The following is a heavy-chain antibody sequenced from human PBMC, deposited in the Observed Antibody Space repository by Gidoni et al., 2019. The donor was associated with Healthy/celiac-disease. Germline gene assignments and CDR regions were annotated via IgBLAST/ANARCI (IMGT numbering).Heavy chain of an antibody. CDR3: ARAHYDFWSGLTYYYYYMDV. CDR1: GFTFSSSG. J-gene: IGHJ6*03. D-gene: IGHD3-3*01. Sequence: QVQLVESGGGVVQPGRSLRLSCAASGFTFSSSGLHWVRQAPGKGLEWVAVIWYDGSNKYYADSVKGRFTISRDNSKNTLYLQMNSLRAEDTAVYYCARAHYDFWSGLTYYYYYMDVWGKGTTVTVSS. CDR2: IWYDGSNK. V-gene: IGHV3-33*01.